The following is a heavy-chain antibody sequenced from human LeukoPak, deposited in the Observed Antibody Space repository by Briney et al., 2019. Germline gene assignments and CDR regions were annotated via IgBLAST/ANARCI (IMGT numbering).Heavy chain of an antibody. CDR1: GYTFTGYY. J-gene: IGHJ6*04. Sequence: GASVKVSCKASGYTFTGYYMHWVRRAPGQGLEWMGWINPNSGGTNYAQKFQGRVTMTRDTSISTAYMELSRLRSDDTAVYYCARQFTMVRGSRGMDVWGKGTTVTVSS. V-gene: IGHV1-2*02. CDR3: ARQFTMVRGSRGMDV. CDR2: INPNSGGT. D-gene: IGHD3-10*01.